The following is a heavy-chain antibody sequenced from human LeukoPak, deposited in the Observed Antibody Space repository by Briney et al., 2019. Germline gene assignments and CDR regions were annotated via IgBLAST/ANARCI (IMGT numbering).Heavy chain of an antibody. CDR1: GGSISSYY. D-gene: IGHD6-13*01. CDR2: IYYSGST. V-gene: IGHV4-59*01. Sequence: PSETLSLTCTASGGSISSYYWSWIRQPPGKGLEWIGYIYYSGSTNYNPSLKSRVTISVDTSKNQFSLKLSSVTAADTAVYYCARALAYYYMDVWGKGTTVTVSS. J-gene: IGHJ6*03. CDR3: ARALAYYYMDV.